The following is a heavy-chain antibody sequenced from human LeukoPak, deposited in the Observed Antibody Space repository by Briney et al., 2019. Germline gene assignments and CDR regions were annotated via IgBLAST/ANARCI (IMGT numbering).Heavy chain of an antibody. J-gene: IGHJ4*02. CDR1: GGTFSSYA. CDR2: IIPIFGTA. Sequence: SVKVSCKASGGTFSSYAISWVRQAPGQGLEWMGGIIPIFGTANYAQKFQGRVTITTDESTSTAYMELSSLRSEDTAVYYCASNSPGLSSPRGPLVYWGQGTLVTVSS. V-gene: IGHV1-69*05. D-gene: IGHD4-23*01. CDR3: ASNSPGLSSPRGPLVY.